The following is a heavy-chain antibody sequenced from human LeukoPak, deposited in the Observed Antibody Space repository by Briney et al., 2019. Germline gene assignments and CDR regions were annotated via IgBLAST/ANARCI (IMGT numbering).Heavy chain of an antibody. CDR2: INQGGSEQ. CDR1: GFTFSDYW. D-gene: IGHD6-6*01. V-gene: IGHV3-7*01. J-gene: IGHJ4*02. Sequence: PGGSLRLSCAASGFTFSDYWMSWVRQAPGKGLEWVANINQGGSEQFYVDSLKGRFTISRDNAKNSLFLQMNSLRAEDTAVYYCARERPTARIPFDYWGQGTLVTVSS. CDR3: ARERPTARIPFDY.